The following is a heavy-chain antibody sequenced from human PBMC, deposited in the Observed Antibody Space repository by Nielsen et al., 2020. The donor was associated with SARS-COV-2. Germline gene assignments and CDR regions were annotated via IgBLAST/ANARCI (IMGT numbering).Heavy chain of an antibody. D-gene: IGHD3-3*01. J-gene: IGHJ6*04. V-gene: IGHV3-30-3*01. CDR2: ISYDGSNK. Sequence: GESLKISCAASGFTFSSYAMHWVRQAPGKGLEWVAVISYDGSNKYYADSVKGRFTISRDNSKNTLYLQMNSLRAEDTAVYYCAGGADFWSGTQKYYMDVCGKGTTVTVSS. CDR3: AGGADFWSGTQKYYMDV. CDR1: GFTFSSYA.